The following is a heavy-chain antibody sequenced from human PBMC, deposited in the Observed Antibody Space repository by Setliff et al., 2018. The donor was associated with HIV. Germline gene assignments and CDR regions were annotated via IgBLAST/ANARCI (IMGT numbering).Heavy chain of an antibody. CDR3: ARAYFGSGIYY. D-gene: IGHD3-10*01. V-gene: IGHV4-4*09. CDR2: IFHSGDT. Sequence: KPSETLSLTCTVSGGSISSYYWSWIRQHPEKALEWIGYIFHSGDTYYNPSLKSRVTISVDTSKNQFSLKLSSATAADTAVYYCARAYFGSGIYYWGQGTLVTVSS. CDR1: GGSISSYY. J-gene: IGHJ4*02.